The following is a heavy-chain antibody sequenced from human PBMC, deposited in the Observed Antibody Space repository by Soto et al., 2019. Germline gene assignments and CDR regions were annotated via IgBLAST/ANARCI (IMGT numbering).Heavy chain of an antibody. CDR3: ARDSYAPHV. CDR1: GFTFSNYW. CDR2: INIDGSGT. V-gene: IGHV3-74*03. D-gene: IGHD4-17*01. Sequence: GGSLRLSCAASGFTFSNYWMHWVRQAPGKGLVWVSRINIDGSGTTYADSVKGRFTISRDNAKNTVFLEMKNLRAEDTAVCYCARDSYAPHVWGQGPTLTVSS. J-gene: IGHJ6*02.